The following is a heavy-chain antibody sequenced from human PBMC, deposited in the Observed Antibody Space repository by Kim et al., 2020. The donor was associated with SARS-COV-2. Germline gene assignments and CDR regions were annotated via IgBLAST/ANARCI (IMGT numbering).Heavy chain of an antibody. D-gene: IGHD3-10*01. CDR3: ARGSVGMVRGSDWFDP. V-gene: IGHV4-34*13. J-gene: IGHJ5*02. Sequence: SLKSRFTISVDTSKNQFSLKLSSVTAADTAVYYCARGSVGMVRGSDWFDPWGQGTLVTVSS.